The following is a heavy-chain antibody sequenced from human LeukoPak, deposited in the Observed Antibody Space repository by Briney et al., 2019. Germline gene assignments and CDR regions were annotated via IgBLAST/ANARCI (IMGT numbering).Heavy chain of an antibody. Sequence: PSQTLSLTRTVSGGSISSGGYYWSWIRQHPGKGLEWIGYIYYSGSTYYNPSLKSRVTISVDTSKNQFSLKLSSVTAAETAVYYCARDTCSGGSCFRGFFLWGQGTLVTVSS. CDR2: IYYSGST. CDR3: ARDTCSGGSCFRGFFL. V-gene: IGHV4-31*03. D-gene: IGHD2-15*01. CDR1: GGSISSGGYY. J-gene: IGHJ4*02.